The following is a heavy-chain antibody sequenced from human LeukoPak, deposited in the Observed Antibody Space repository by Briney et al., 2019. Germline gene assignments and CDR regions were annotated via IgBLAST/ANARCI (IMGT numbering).Heavy chain of an antibody. D-gene: IGHD5-18*01. J-gene: IGHJ3*02. CDR2: ISYDGSNK. CDR3: GRDTVGYGGAFDI. CDR1: GFTFSSYN. V-gene: IGHV3-30-3*01. Sequence: GGSLRLSCVASGFTFSSYNMHWVRQAPGKGLEWVAVISYDGSNKYYADSVKGRSTISRDNSKNTRYLQVNSLRPEDTAVHYCGRDTVGYGGAFDIWGQGTMVTVSS.